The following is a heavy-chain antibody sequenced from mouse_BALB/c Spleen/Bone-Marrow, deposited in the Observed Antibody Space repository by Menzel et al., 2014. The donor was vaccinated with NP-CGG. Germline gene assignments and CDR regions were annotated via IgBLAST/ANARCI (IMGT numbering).Heavy chain of an antibody. Sequence: EVKLEESGGGLVKSGGSLKLSCAASGFIFNSYGMSWVRQTPEKRLEWVATISGGGSYTFYPDSVKGRFTISRDNAKNNLYLQLSSLRSEDTALYYCARHAYYDQTEVSFVYWGQGTLVTVSA. V-gene: IGHV5-9-2*01. CDR1: GFIFNSYG. D-gene: IGHD2-4*01. CDR3: ARHAYYDQTEVSFVY. CDR2: ISGGGSYT. J-gene: IGHJ3*01.